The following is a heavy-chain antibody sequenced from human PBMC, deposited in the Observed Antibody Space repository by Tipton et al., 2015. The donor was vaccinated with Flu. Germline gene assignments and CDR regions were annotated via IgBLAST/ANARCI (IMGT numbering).Heavy chain of an antibody. CDR3: TRDSELEPPNSNWFDT. V-gene: IGHV3-21*01. CDR2: INSISSFI. Sequence: SLRLSCAASGFTFTSYTMNWVRQAPGKGLEWVSSINSISSFIFYADSVKGRFTISRDNAKNSVSLQMNSLRAEDTAVYYCTRDSELEPPNSNWFDTWGQGTLVTVSS. D-gene: IGHD1-1*01. J-gene: IGHJ5*02. CDR1: GFTFTSYT.